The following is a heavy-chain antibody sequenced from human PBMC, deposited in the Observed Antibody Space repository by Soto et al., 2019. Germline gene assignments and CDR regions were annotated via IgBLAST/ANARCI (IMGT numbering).Heavy chain of an antibody. CDR1: GFNFKKFA. J-gene: IGHJ4*02. Sequence: EVQLLESGGGVVQPGGSLRLSCVASGFNFKKFAMAWVRQAAGEGLEWVSGISCCGGSASYADSVKGRLSIARDDSKNTVSLQLNSLRVEDTDQYYCAKADGQQWLIPHLDNWGQGTLVTVS. V-gene: IGHV3-23*01. D-gene: IGHD6-19*01. CDR2: ISCCGGSA. CDR3: AKADGQQWLIPHLDN.